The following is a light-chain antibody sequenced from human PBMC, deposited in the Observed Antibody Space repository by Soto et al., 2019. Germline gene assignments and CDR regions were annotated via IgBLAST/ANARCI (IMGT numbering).Light chain of an antibody. CDR1: SSDVGGYNY. V-gene: IGLV2-14*01. Sequence: QSVLTQPASVSGSPGQSITISCTGSSSDVGGYNYVYWYQQHPGKAPKLMIYEVSDRPSGVSNRFSGSKSGNTASLTISGLQAEDEGDYYCSSFTSSSTAVFGGGTKLTVL. CDR2: EVS. CDR3: SSFTSSSTAV. J-gene: IGLJ3*02.